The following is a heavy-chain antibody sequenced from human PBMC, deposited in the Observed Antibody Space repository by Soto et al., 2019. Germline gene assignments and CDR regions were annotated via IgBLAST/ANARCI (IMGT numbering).Heavy chain of an antibody. CDR1: GGTFSSYA. D-gene: IGHD2-15*01. V-gene: IGHV1-69*06. Sequence: QVQLVQSGAEVKKPGSSVKVSCKASGGTFSSYAISWVRQAPGQGLEWMGGIIPIFGTANYAQKFQGRVTITADKSTSTAYMELSSLSSEDTAVYYCARDQYCSGGSCYRFTYGMDVWGQGTTVTVSS. CDR3: ARDQYCSGGSCYRFTYGMDV. J-gene: IGHJ6*02. CDR2: IIPIFGTA.